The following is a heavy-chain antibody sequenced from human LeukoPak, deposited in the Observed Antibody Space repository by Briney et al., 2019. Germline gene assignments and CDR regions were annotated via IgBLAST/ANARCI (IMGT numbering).Heavy chain of an antibody. CDR3: AKDRYYYASSGYYYAFDY. V-gene: IGHV3-30*18. D-gene: IGHD3-22*01. Sequence: GGSLRLSCAASGFTFSSYGMHWVRQAPGKGLEWVAVISYDGSNKYYADSVKGRFTISRDNSKNTLYLQMNRLRAEDTAVYYCAKDRYYYASSGYYYAFDYWGQGTLVPVSS. J-gene: IGHJ4*02. CDR1: GFTFSSYG. CDR2: ISYDGSNK.